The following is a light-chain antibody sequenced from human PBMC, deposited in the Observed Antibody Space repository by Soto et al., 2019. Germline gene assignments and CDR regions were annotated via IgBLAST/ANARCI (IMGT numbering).Light chain of an antibody. CDR1: SSNIGAGYD. CDR3: QSYDSSLSGVV. CDR2: GNS. V-gene: IGLV1-40*01. J-gene: IGLJ2*01. Sequence: QSVLTQPPSVSGAPGQRVTISCTGSSSNIGAGYDVHWYRQLPGTAPKLLIYGNSNLPSGVPDRFSGSKSGTSASLAITGLQAKDEADYYCQSYDSSLSGVVFGGGTKLTVL.